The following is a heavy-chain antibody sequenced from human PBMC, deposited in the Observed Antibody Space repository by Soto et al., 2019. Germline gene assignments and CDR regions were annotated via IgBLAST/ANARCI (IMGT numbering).Heavy chain of an antibody. D-gene: IGHD2-15*01. CDR2: INPNSGGT. V-gene: IGHV1-2*04. Sequence: VASVKVSCKASGYAFTGYYMHWVRQAPGQGLEWMGWINPNSGGTNYAQKFQGWVTMTRDTSISTAYMELSRLRSDDTAVYYCARTRTPIGYCSGGSCPDLDYWGQGTLVTVSS. CDR1: GYAFTGYY. J-gene: IGHJ4*02. CDR3: ARTRTPIGYCSGGSCPDLDY.